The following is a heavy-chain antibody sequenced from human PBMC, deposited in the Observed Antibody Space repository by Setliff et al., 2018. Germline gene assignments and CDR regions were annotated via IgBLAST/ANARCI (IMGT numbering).Heavy chain of an antibody. V-gene: IGHV3-64*01. CDR2: ISSNGGST. J-gene: IGHJ3*02. D-gene: IGHD1-26*01. CDR3: TRWLGSYYVIDAFDT. CDR1: GFTFSSYA. Sequence: GGSLRLSCAASGFTFSSYAMHWVRQAPGKGLEYVSAISSNGGSTYYANSVKGRFTISRDNSKNTLYLQMNSLKTEDTAVYYCTRWLGSYYVIDAFDTWGQGTMVTVSS.